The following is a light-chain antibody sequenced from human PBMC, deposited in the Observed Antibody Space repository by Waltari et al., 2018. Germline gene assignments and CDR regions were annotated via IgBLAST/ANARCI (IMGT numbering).Light chain of an antibody. CDR3: MQALQTPWT. V-gene: IGKV2-28*01. CDR2: LSF. Sequence: DIVMTQSPLSLPVTPGESASISCRSSQSLLHSNGDIHLDWYLQKPGQSPQLLIYLSFNRASGVPDRFSGSGSGTDFTLKISRVEAEDVGVYYCMQALQTPWTFGQGTKVEIK. J-gene: IGKJ1*01. CDR1: QSLLHSNGDIH.